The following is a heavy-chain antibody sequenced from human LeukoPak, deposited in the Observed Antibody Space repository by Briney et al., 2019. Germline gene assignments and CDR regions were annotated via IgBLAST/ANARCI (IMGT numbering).Heavy chain of an antibody. D-gene: IGHD6-13*01. CDR3: AGAFRAAAAAHFAY. V-gene: IGHV4-59*01. CDR1: VGSISGYY. Sequence: PSESLSVTCTVSVGSISGYYGSWIRQPLGKGLEWIGHIYYSGSTNYNPSLKSRVTISVDTSKNQFSMKLSSVTAADTAVYYCAGAFRAAAAAHFAYWGQGTLVTVSS. J-gene: IGHJ4*02. CDR2: IYYSGST.